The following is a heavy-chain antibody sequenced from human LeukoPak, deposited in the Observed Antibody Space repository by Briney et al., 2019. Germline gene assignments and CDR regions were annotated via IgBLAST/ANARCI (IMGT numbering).Heavy chain of an antibody. D-gene: IGHD6-19*01. CDR1: GFTFDDYA. V-gene: IGHV3-9*01. Sequence: PGRSLRLSCAASGFTFDDYAMHWVRQAPGKGLEWVSGISWNSGSIGYADSVKGRFTISRDNAKNSLYLQMNSLRAEDTALYYCAKGQAILLLAVAGHDAFDIWGQGTMVTVPS. CDR3: AKGQAILLLAVAGHDAFDI. J-gene: IGHJ3*02. CDR2: ISWNSGSI.